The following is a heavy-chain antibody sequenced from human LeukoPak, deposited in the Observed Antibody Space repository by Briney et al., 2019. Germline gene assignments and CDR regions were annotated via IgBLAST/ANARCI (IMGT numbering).Heavy chain of an antibody. CDR3: ARDAPRYDSSGFDY. Sequence: GGSLRLSCAASGFTFSSYDMHWVRQATGKGLEWVSAIGTAGDTYYPGSVKGRFTISRDNAKNSLYLQMNSLRAEDTAVYYCARDAPRYDSSGFDYWGQGTLVTVSS. D-gene: IGHD3-22*01. J-gene: IGHJ4*02. V-gene: IGHV3-13*01. CDR2: IGTAGDT. CDR1: GFTFSSYD.